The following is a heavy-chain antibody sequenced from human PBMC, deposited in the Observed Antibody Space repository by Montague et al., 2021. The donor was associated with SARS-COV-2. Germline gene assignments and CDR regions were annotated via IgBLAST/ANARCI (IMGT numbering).Heavy chain of an antibody. CDR2: IYYSGST. V-gene: IGHV4-59*13. Sequence: SETLSLTCTVSGRSISSYYWSWIRQPPGKGLEWIGYIYYSGSTNYNPSLKSPVTISVDTSKYQFSLKLSSVAAADTAVYYCARVGRGSSWYEVAFDIWGQGTMVTVSS. D-gene: IGHD6-13*01. CDR3: ARVGRGSSWYEVAFDI. J-gene: IGHJ3*02. CDR1: GRSISSYY.